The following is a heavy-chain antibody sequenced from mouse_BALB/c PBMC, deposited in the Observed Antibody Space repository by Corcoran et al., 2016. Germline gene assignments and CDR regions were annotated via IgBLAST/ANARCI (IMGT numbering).Heavy chain of an antibody. V-gene: IGHV9-1*02. CDR2: INTYTGEP. CDR1: GYTFTNYG. Sequence: QIQLVQSGPELQKPGETVKIFCKASGYTFTNYGMNWVKQAPGKGLKWMGWINTYTGEPTYADDFKGRIAFSLETSASTAYLQVNNLKNEDMATYVGASRGYKNAMDYWGQGTSVTVSS. CDR3: ASRGYKNAMDY. J-gene: IGHJ4*01. D-gene: IGHD1-3*01.